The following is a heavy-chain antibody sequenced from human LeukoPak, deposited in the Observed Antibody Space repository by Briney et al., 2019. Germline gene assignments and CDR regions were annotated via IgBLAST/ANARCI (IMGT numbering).Heavy chain of an antibody. D-gene: IGHD6-6*01. J-gene: IGHJ4*02. CDR2: IYYSGST. CDR3: ARPYSSSSGIDY. CDR1: GGSISSSSYY. V-gene: IGHV4-39*01. Sequence: SETLSLTCTVSGGSISSSSYYWGWIRQPPGKGLEWIGSIYYSGSTYYNPSLKSRVTIPVDTSKNQFSLKLSSVTAADTAVYYCARPYSSSSGIDYWGQGTLVTVSS.